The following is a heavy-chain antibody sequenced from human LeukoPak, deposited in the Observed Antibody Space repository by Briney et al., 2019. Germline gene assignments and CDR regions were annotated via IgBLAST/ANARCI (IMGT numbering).Heavy chain of an antibody. CDR1: GFTVSSNY. D-gene: IGHD1-26*01. J-gene: IGHJ4*02. Sequence: AGGSLRLSCAASGFTVSSNYMSWVRQAPGKGLEWVSVIYSGGSTYYADSVKGRFTISRDNAKNSLYLQMNSLRAEDTAVYYCARERNSGSYQRVPDYWGQGTLVTVSS. V-gene: IGHV3-66*01. CDR2: IYSGGST. CDR3: ARERNSGSYQRVPDY.